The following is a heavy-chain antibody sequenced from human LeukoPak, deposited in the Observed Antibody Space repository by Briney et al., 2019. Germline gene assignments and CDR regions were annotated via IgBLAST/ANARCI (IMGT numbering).Heavy chain of an antibody. CDR2: IRQDRGEK. CDR1: GFTFPHYW. D-gene: IGHD6-13*01. Sequence: GGSLRLSCAVSGFTFPHYWMNRVRQAPGKGLEWVASIRQDRGEKYYVDSVKGRFTISRDNTKNSLYLQMSALRAEDTAVYYCARDGTAAGLYFDLWGQGTLVTVSS. CDR3: ARDGTAAGLYFDL. V-gene: IGHV3-7*01. J-gene: IGHJ4*01.